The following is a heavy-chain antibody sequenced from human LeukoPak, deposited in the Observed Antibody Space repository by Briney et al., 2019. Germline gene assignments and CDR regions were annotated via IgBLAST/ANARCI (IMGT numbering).Heavy chain of an antibody. CDR3: ARRDHGFWSGYYTD. D-gene: IGHD3-3*01. CDR2: IYTSGST. V-gene: IGHV4-61*02. CDR1: GGSISSGSYY. Sequence: SETLSLTCTVSGGSISSGSYYWSWIRQPAGKGLEWIGRIYTSGSTNYNPSLKSRVTISVDTSKNQFSLKLSSVTAADTAVYYCARRDHGFWSGYYTDWGQGTLVTVSS. J-gene: IGHJ4*02.